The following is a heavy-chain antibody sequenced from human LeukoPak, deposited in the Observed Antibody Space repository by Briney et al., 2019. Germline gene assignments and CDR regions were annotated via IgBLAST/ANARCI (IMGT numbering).Heavy chain of an antibody. CDR1: GGSISSYY. V-gene: IGHV4-59*01. J-gene: IGHJ4*02. CDR2: IFYSGST. D-gene: IGHD3-16*01. Sequence: SETLSLTCTVSGGSISSYYWSWIRQPPGKGLEWIGYIFYSGSTNYNTSLKSRVTISVDTSKKQFSLKLRSVTAADTAVYYCARGSISAPYTSNFDYWGQGTLVTVSS. CDR3: ARGSISAPYTSNFDY.